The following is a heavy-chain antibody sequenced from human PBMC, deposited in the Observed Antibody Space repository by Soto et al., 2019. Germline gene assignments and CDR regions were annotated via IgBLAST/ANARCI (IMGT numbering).Heavy chain of an antibody. J-gene: IGHJ6*02. D-gene: IGHD2-21*01. CDR1: GYSFTSYW. V-gene: IGHV5-51*03. Sequence: EVQLVQSGAEVKKPGESLKISCKGSGYSFTSYWIGWVRQMPGKGLEWMGIIYPGDSDTRYSPSFQGQVTISADKSMRTXXLQWSGMKASDTAIYYCARLLCEGQYYYYYYGMDVWGQGTTVTVSS. CDR2: IYPGDSDT. CDR3: ARLLCEGQYYYYYYGMDV.